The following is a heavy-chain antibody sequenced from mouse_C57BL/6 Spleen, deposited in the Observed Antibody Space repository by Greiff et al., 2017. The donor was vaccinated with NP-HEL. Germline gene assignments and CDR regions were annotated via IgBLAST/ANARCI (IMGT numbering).Heavy chain of an antibody. J-gene: IGHJ4*01. V-gene: IGHV5-17*01. CDR2: ISSGSSTI. CDR1: GFTFSDYG. Sequence: EVKLMESGGGLVKPGGSLKLSCAASGFTFSDYGMHWVRQAPDKGLEWVAYISSGSSTIYYADTVKGRFTISRDNAKNTLFLQMTSLRSEDTAMYYCARGRPMDYWGQGTSVTVSS. CDR3: ARGRPMDY.